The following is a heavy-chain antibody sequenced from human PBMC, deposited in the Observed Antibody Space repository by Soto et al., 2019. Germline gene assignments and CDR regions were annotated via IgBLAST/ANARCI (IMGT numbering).Heavy chain of an antibody. Sequence: TLSLTCTVSGGSISSGDYYWSWIRQPPGKGLEWIGYIYYSGSTYYNPSLKSRVTISVDTSKNQFSLKLSSVTAADTAVYYCARGVVVPETGIDYWGEGTLVTXSS. D-gene: IGHD2-2*01. CDR2: IYYSGST. CDR3: ARGVVVPETGIDY. CDR1: GGSISSGDYY. J-gene: IGHJ4*02. V-gene: IGHV4-30-4*01.